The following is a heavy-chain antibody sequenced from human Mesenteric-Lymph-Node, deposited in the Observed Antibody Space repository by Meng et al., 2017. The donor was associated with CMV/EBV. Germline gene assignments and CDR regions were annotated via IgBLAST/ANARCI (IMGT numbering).Heavy chain of an antibody. V-gene: IGHV3-23*01. Sequence: GESLKISCAASGFTFSNYVISWVRQAPGKGLEWVSAISGTGGSAYYADSVKGRFTISRDNYKNTVYLQMNSLRAEDMALYYCAKDINSSGWYGAFDIWGQGTMVTVSS. D-gene: IGHD6-19*01. CDR2: ISGTGGSA. CDR3: AKDINSSGWYGAFDI. J-gene: IGHJ3*02. CDR1: GFTFSNYV.